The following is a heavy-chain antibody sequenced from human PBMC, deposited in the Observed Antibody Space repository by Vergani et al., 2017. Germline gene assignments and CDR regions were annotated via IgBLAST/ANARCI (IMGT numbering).Heavy chain of an antibody. D-gene: IGHD4/OR15-4a*01. CDR1: GFTVSSNY. V-gene: IGHV3-66*02. CDR2: IYSGGST. CDR3: ARGPNADYYYYVDV. J-gene: IGHJ6*03. Sequence: EVQLVESGGGLVQPGGSLRLSCAASGFTVSSNYMSWVRQAPGKGLEWVSGIYSGGSTYYADSVKGRFTITRDNSKNTLYLQMNSLRAEDTAVYYCARGPNADYYYYVDVWGKGTTVTVSS.